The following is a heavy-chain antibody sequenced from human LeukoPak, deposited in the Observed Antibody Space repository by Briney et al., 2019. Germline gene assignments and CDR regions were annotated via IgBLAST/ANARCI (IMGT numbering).Heavy chain of an antibody. CDR1: GASISGYH. Sequence: SETLSLTCTVSGASISGYHWSWIRQPPGKGLEWMGYIYYSGTANYNPSLKSRVTISVDTSKNQFSLKLTSVTAADTAVYYCARRGGSPLGAFDIWGQGTMVTVSS. J-gene: IGHJ3*02. CDR2: IYYSGTA. D-gene: IGHD1-26*01. CDR3: ARRGGSPLGAFDI. V-gene: IGHV4-59*01.